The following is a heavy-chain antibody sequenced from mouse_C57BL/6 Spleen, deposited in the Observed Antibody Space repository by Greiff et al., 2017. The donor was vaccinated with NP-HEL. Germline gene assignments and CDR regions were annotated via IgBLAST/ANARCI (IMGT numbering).Heavy chain of an antibody. Sequence: EVQRVESGGGLVQPGGSLKLSCAASGFTFSDYYMYWVRQTPEKRLEWVAYISNGGGSTYYPDTVKGRFTISRDNAKNTLYLQMSRLKSEDTAMYYCARHLYPNAMDYWGQGTSVTVSS. CDR3: ARHLYPNAMDY. J-gene: IGHJ4*01. V-gene: IGHV5-12*01. D-gene: IGHD1-1*01. CDR2: ISNGGGST. CDR1: GFTFSDYY.